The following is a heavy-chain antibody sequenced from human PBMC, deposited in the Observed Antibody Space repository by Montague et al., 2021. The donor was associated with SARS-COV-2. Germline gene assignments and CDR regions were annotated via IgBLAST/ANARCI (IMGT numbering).Heavy chain of an antibody. D-gene: IGHD2-2*01. CDR3: ARIPVGSKYYFDF. CDR2: TYYRSKWYN. V-gene: IGHV6-1*01. J-gene: IGHJ4*02. CDR1: GDSVSSNIAT. Sequence: CAISGDSVSSNIATWNWIRQSPSRGLEWLGRTYYRSKWYNDYAESVKSRITIDPDTSKHQFSLRLNSATPEDTAVYHCARIPVGSKYYFDFWGQGTLVTVSS.